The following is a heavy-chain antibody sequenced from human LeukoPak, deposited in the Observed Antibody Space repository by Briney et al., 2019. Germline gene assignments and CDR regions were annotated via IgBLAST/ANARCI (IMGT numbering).Heavy chain of an antibody. D-gene: IGHD6-13*01. J-gene: IGHJ6*03. CDR3: GRDVTHSSTTRRRPYYYYYMDV. V-gene: IGHV4-59*01. CDR1: GVSISSYY. CDR2: IYYSGST. Sequence: SETLSLTCTVSGVSISSYYWSWIRQPPGKGLEWIGYIYYSGSTNYNPSLKSRVTISVDTSKNQFSLKLSSVTAADTAVYYCGRDVTHSSTTRRRPYYYYYMDVWGKGTTVTVSS.